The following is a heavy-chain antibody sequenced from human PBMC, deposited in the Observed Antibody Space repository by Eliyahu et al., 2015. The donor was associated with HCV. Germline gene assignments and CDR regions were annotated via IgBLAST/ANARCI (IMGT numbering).Heavy chain of an antibody. D-gene: IGHD3-10*01. CDR1: GFTFSSYG. V-gene: IGHV3-30*02. CDR3: AKDPFLTYYYGSGSYYNGWWGV. J-gene: IGHJ6*02. Sequence: QVQLVESGGGVVQPGGSLRLSCAASGFTFSSYGMXWVRQAPGKGLEWVAFIRYDGSNKYYADSVKGRFTISRDNSKNTLYLQMNSLRAEDTAVYYCAKDPFLTYYYGSGSYYNGWWGVWGQGTTVTVSS. CDR2: IRYDGSNK.